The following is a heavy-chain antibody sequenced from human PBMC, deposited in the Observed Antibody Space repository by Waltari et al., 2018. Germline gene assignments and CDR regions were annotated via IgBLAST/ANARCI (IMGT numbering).Heavy chain of an antibody. D-gene: IGHD4-17*01. CDR3: GRHRENDYVDS. V-gene: IGHV4-4*07. CDR1: GGPFSAHY. CDR2: IFTSGNT. Sequence: QVQLQESGPALVKPSETLSLTCTASGGPFSAHYWSWIRQPAGKGLEWIGRIFTSGNTNYNPSLKSRVTMSLDTSKNQLSLKVSSVTAADTAMYFCGRHRENDYVDSRGQGTLVTISS. J-gene: IGHJ4*02.